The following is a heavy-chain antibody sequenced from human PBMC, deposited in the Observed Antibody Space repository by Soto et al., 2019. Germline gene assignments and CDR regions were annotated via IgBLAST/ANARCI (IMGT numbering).Heavy chain of an antibody. CDR3: PREMSNGGLDY. Sequence: EVQLVESGGGLVKPGGSLRLSCAASGFTFSSHSMNWVRQAPGKGLEWVSSISSSGTYLFHADSVKGRFTISRDNAKNSLYLEMNSLRVDDTVVYYCPREMSNGGLDYWGQGTLVTVSS. D-gene: IGHD2-8*01. CDR2: ISSSGTYL. J-gene: IGHJ4*02. V-gene: IGHV3-21*04. CDR1: GFTFSSHS.